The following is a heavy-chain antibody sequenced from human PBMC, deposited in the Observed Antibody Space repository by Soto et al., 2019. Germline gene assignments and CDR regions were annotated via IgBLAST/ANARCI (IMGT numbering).Heavy chain of an antibody. CDR3: ASIVVPAAPFDY. Sequence: SETLSLTCTVSGGSISSGGYYWSWIRQHPGKGLEWIGYIYYSGSTYYNPSLKSRVTISVDTSKNQFSLKLSSVTAADTAVYYCASIVVPAAPFDYWGQGTQVTVSS. CDR1: GGSISSGGYY. V-gene: IGHV4-31*03. D-gene: IGHD2-2*01. CDR2: IYYSGST. J-gene: IGHJ4*02.